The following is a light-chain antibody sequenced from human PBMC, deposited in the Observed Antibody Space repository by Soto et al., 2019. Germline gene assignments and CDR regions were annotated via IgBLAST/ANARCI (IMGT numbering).Light chain of an antibody. CDR3: QKSYSTPLN. CDR2: AAS. V-gene: IGKV1-39*01. CDR1: QSISSY. J-gene: IGKJ4*01. Sequence: DIQMTQSPSSLSASVGDRVTSTSRASQSISSYLNWYQQKPGKAPKLLIYAASSLQSGVPSRFSGSGSGTDFTLTISSLQPEDFATYYCQKSYSTPLNCGGGNKV.